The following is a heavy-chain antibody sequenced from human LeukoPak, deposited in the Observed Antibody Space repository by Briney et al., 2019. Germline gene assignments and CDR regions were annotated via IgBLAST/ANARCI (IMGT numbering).Heavy chain of an antibody. D-gene: IGHD3-10*01. CDR1: GFTFSSYE. CDR2: ISSSGSTI. CDR3: ARDGEAGVGRWFDP. J-gene: IGHJ5*02. Sequence: PGGSLRLSCAASGFTFSSYEMNWVRQAPGKGLEWVSYISSSGSTIYYADSVKGRFTFSRDNAKNSLSLQMNSLRAEDTAVYYCARDGEAGVGRWFDPWGQGTLVTVSS. V-gene: IGHV3-48*03.